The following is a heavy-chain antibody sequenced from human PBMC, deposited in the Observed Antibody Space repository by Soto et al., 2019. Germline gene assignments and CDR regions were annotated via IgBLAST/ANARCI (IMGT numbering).Heavy chain of an antibody. J-gene: IGHJ5*02. CDR1: GFTFSDHY. V-gene: IGHV3-11*01. CDR2: ISSRGTTK. Sequence: QVQLVESGGGLVKPGGSLRLSCAVSGFTFSDHYMSWIRQAPGEGLEWVSHISSRGTTKDYADSVKGRFTISRDNAKNSLYLQMNSLRAEDTAVYYCARLGLYGKSGYFDDWGQGTLVTVSS. D-gene: IGHD3-3*01. CDR3: ARLGLYGKSGYFDD.